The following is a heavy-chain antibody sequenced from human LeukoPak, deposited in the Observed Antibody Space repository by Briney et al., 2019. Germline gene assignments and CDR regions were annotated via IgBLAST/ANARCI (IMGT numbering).Heavy chain of an antibody. J-gene: IGHJ3*02. CDR2: IIPIFGTA. D-gene: IGHD6-13*01. Sequence: SVKVSYKASGGTFNIYAISWVRQAPGQGLEWMGGIIPIFGTANYAQKFQGRVTITADKSTSTAYMELSSLRSEDTAVYYCARELAAAGVDAFDIWGQGTMVTVSS. CDR1: GGTFNIYA. V-gene: IGHV1-69*06. CDR3: ARELAAAGVDAFDI.